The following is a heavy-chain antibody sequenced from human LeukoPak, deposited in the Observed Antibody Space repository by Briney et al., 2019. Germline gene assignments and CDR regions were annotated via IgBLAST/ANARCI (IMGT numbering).Heavy chain of an antibody. V-gene: IGHV3-7*03. CDR3: ARNDGMDV. J-gene: IGHJ6*02. Sequence: GGSLRLSCAASGFALSSHWMTWVRQVPGRGPEWVANVNRDGSETYYLDSVKGRFAISKDNAKNSLYLQMNSLRAEDTALYHCARNDGMDVWGQGTTVIVSS. CDR2: VNRDGSET. CDR1: GFALSSHW. D-gene: IGHD3-16*01.